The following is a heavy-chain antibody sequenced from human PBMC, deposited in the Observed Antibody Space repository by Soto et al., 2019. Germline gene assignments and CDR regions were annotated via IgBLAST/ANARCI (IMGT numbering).Heavy chain of an antibody. D-gene: IGHD6-6*01. CDR1: GGSFSGYY. CDR2: INHSGST. Sequence: SETLSLTCAVYGGSFSGYYWSWIRQPPGKGLEWIGEINHSGSTNYNPSLKSRVTISVDTSKNQFSLKLSSVTAADTAVYYCARGNDSSSRPFDYWGQGTLVTVSS. J-gene: IGHJ4*02. CDR3: ARGNDSSSRPFDY. V-gene: IGHV4-34*01.